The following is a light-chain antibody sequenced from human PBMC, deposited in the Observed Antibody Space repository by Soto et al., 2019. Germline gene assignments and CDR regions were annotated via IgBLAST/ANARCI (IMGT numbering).Light chain of an antibody. J-gene: IGLJ1*01. CDR1: SSDVGGYNY. CDR3: SSYTSGFYV. V-gene: IGLV2-14*01. Sequence: QSVLTQPASVSGSPGQSITISCTGTSSDVGGYNYVSWYQQHPGKAPKLMIYEVSNRPSGVSNRFSGSKSGNTASLTISGLQAEDEADYYCSSYTSGFYVFGTGTQLTVL. CDR2: EVS.